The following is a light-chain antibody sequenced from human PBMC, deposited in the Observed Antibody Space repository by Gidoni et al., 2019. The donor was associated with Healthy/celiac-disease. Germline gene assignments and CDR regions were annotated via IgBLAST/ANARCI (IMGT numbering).Light chain of an antibody. CDR2: AAS. CDR1: QSISSY. CDR3: QQSYSTPQRFT. V-gene: IGKV1-39*01. Sequence: DIQMTQSPSSLSASVGDRVTITCRASQSISSYLNWYQQKPGKAPKLLIYAASSLQSGVPSRFSGSGSGTDFTLTISSLQPEDFATYYCQQSYSTPQRFTFGPXTKVDIK. J-gene: IGKJ3*01.